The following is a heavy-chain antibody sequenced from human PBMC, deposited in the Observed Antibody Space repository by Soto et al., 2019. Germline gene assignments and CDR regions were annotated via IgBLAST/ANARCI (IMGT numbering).Heavy chain of an antibody. CDR3: ARETEYDYGDYVRMYYMDV. D-gene: IGHD4-17*01. J-gene: IGHJ6*03. CDR2: IKQDGSEK. V-gene: IGHV3-7*01. Sequence: GGSLRLSCAASGFTFSSYWMSWVRQAPGKGLEWVANIKQDGSEKYYVDSVKGRFTISRDNAKNSLYLQMNSLRAEDTAVYYCARETEYDYGDYVRMYYMDVWGKGTTVTVSS. CDR1: GFTFSSYW.